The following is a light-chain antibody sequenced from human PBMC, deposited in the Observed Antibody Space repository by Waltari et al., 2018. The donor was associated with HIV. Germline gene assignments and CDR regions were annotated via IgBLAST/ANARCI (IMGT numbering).Light chain of an antibody. J-gene: IGLJ2*01. Sequence: SCSGTSSNIGTNYVYWYQQFPGTAPKLLIYRNNKRPSGVPDRFSGSKSGTSASLDISGLRSDDEAEYYCAAWDDTLTVVFGGGTKLTVL. CDR2: RNN. V-gene: IGLV1-47*01. CDR1: SSNIGTNY. CDR3: AAWDDTLTVV.